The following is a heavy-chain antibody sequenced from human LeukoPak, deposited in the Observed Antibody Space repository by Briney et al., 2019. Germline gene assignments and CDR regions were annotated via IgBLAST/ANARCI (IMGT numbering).Heavy chain of an antibody. D-gene: IGHD1-26*01. V-gene: IGHV3-15*01. J-gene: IGHJ4*02. CDR2: IKSKTDGGTT. CDR3: TTTGGSTTRFVDY. Sequence: PGGSLRLSCAASGFTFSNAWMSWVRQAPGKGLEWVGRIKSKTDGGTTDYAAPVKGRFTISRDDSKDTLYLQMNSLKTEDTALYYCTTTGGSTTRFVDYWGQGTLVTVSS. CDR1: GFTFSNAW.